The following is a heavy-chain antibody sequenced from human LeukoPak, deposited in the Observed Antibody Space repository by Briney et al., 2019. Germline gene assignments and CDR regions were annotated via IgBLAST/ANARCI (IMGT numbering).Heavy chain of an antibody. Sequence: GGSLRLSCATSGFTFSSYAMSWVRQAPGKGLEWVSAISGSGGSTYYADSVKGRFTISRDTSKNTLYLQMNSLRAEDTAIYYCTKLLGSGYCWGVDYWGQGTLVTVSS. V-gene: IGHV3-23*01. CDR3: TKLLGSGYCWGVDY. D-gene: IGHD6-19*01. CDR2: ISGSGGST. J-gene: IGHJ4*02. CDR1: GFTFSSYA.